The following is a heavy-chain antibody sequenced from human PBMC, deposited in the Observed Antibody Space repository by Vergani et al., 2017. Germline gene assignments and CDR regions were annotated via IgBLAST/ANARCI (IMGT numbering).Heavy chain of an antibody. J-gene: IGHJ6*02. Sequence: QLQLQESGPGLVKPSETLSLTCTVSGGSTSSSSYYWGWIRQPPGKGLEWIGSIYYSGSTYYNPSLKSRVTISVDTSKNQFSLNLSSVTAADTAVYYCARHLAYCGGDCYPYYYGMDVWGQGTTVTVSS. CDR3: ARHLAYCGGDCYPYYYGMDV. V-gene: IGHV4-39*01. CDR2: IYYSGST. CDR1: GGSTSSSSYY. D-gene: IGHD2-21*02.